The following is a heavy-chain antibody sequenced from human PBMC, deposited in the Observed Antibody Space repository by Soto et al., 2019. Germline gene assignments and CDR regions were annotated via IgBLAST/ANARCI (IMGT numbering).Heavy chain of an antibody. D-gene: IGHD6-13*01. CDR2: IYYSGST. J-gene: IGHJ4*02. CDR3: ARDRGGGIGPFDY. V-gene: IGHV4-59*01. Sequence: PSETLSLTCTVSGASISSYYWTWIRQPPGKGLEWIGSIYYSGSTDYNPSLKSRVTISIDTSKSQFSLKLSSVTAADTAVYYCARDRGGGIGPFDYWGQGALVTVSS. CDR1: GASISSYY.